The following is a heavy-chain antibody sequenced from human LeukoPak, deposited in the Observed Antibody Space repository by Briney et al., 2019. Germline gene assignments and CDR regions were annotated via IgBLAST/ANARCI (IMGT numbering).Heavy chain of an antibody. J-gene: IGHJ4*02. CDR3: AKVVVVPAATTKTYYFDF. CDR1: GFTVSSNY. V-gene: IGHV3-53*01. D-gene: IGHD2-2*01. Sequence: PGGSLRLSCAASGFTVSSNYMSWVRQAPGKGLEWVSVIYSGGSTYYADSVKGRFTISRDNSKNTLYLQMNSLRAEDTAVYYCAKVVVVPAATTKTYYFDFWGQGTLVTVSS. CDR2: IYSGGST.